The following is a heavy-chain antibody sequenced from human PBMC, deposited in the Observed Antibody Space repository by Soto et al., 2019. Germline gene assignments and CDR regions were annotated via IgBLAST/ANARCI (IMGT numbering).Heavy chain of an antibody. Sequence: SVKVSCKASGGTFSSYAISWVRQAPGQGLEWMGGIIPIFGTANYAQKFQGRVTITADESTSTAYMELSSLRSEDTAVYYCARSPDPTDYYDSSGYPHPLRQWGQGTLVTVSS. J-gene: IGHJ1*01. V-gene: IGHV1-69*13. CDR1: GGTFSSYA. CDR3: ARSPDPTDYYDSSGYPHPLRQ. D-gene: IGHD3-22*01. CDR2: IIPIFGTA.